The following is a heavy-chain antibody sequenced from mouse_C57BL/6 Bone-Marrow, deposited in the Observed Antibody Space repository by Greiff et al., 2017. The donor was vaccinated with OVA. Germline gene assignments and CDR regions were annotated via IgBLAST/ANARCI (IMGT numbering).Heavy chain of an antibody. CDR1: GFNIKDDY. CDR3: TTEADGDY. Sequence: LVESGAELVRPGASVKLSCTASGFNIKDDYMHWVKQRPEQGLEWIGWIDPENGDTEYASKFQGKATITADTSSNTAYLQLSSLTSEDTAVYYCTTEADGDYWGQGTSVTVSS. J-gene: IGHJ4*01. V-gene: IGHV14-4*01. CDR2: IDPENGDT.